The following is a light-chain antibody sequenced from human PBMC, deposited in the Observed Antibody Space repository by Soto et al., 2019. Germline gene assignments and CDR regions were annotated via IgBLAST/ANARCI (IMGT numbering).Light chain of an antibody. V-gene: IGLV2-14*01. Sequence: QSALTQPASVSGSPGQSITIPCTGTSXDIGGYNYVSWYQQHPGKAPKLMIYEVSNRPSGVSNRFSGSKSGNTASLTISGLQAEDEADYYCNSYTDSSTLVVFGTGTKVTVL. J-gene: IGLJ1*01. CDR1: SXDIGGYNY. CDR3: NSYTDSSTLVV. CDR2: EVS.